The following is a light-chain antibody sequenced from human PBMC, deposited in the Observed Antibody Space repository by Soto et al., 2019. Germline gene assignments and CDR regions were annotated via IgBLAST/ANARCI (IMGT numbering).Light chain of an antibody. Sequence: EIALTQSPGTLSLSPGERSTLSCRASQSVSSSYVAWHQQKPGQAPRXXIYGASIRATGIPDRFSGSGSGTDLTITISRLEPEDFEVYYCQQYGRSSGTFGQGAKVDIK. V-gene: IGKV3-20*01. CDR1: QSVSSSY. CDR2: GAS. CDR3: QQYGRSSGT. J-gene: IGKJ1*01.